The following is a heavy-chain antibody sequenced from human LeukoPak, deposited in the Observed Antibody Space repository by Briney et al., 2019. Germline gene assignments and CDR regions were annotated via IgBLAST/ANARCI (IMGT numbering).Heavy chain of an antibody. Sequence: GGSLRLSCAASGFTFSSYAMSWVRQAPGKGLEWVSAISGSGGSTYYADSVKGRFTISRDNSKNTLYLQMNSLRAEDTAVYYCAKDIVVVVAAPHYFDYWGQGTLVPVSS. J-gene: IGHJ4*02. CDR3: AKDIVVVVAAPHYFDY. V-gene: IGHV3-23*01. CDR1: GFTFSSYA. CDR2: ISGSGGST. D-gene: IGHD2-15*01.